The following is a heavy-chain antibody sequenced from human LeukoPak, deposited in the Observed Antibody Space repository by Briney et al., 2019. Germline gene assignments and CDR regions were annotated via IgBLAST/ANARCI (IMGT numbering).Heavy chain of an antibody. Sequence: PGGLLRLSCAASGFTFSLYAMNWVRQAPGKGLEWISYINSGGDDIHYAASVRGRFTISRDDARNTLYLQLSSLRAEDTAVYYCARDTIQPGLIDDWGQGTLVTVSS. CDR3: ARDTIQPGLIDD. J-gene: IGHJ4*02. CDR2: INSGGDDI. V-gene: IGHV3-21*05. CDR1: GFTFSLYA. D-gene: IGHD2-2*01.